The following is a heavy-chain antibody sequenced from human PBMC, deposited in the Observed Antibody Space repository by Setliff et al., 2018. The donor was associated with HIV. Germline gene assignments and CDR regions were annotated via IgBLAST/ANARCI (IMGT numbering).Heavy chain of an antibody. V-gene: IGHV1-46*01. J-gene: IGHJ4*02. D-gene: IGHD3-22*01. CDR1: GYTFSSYY. CDR2: INPSGSST. Sequence: ASVKVSCKASGYTFSSYYMHWVRQAPGQGLEWMGIINPSGSSTNYAQKFQGRVTMTRDTSTSTVYMELSSLRSEDTAVYYCARDREYYDDRSGYYKGRCYDYWGQGTLVTVSS. CDR3: ARDREYYDDRSGYYKGRCYDY.